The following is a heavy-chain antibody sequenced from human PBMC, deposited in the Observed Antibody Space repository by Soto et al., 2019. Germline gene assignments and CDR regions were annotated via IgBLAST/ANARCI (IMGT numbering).Heavy chain of an antibody. CDR2: IRNKANSYTT. J-gene: IGHJ3*02. V-gene: IGHV3-72*01. CDR1: GFTFSDHY. Sequence: EVQLVESGGGLVQPGGSLRLSCAASGFTFSDHYMDWVRQAPGKGLEWVGRIRNKANSYTTEDAASVKGRFIISRDDSKKSLYLQMNSLRTEDTALYYCARYSGSNTRAFDIWGQGAMVAVSS. CDR3: ARYSGSNTRAFDI. D-gene: IGHD1-26*01.